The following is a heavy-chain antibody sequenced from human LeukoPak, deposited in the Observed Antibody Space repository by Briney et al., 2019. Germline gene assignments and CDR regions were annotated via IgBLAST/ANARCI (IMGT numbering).Heavy chain of an antibody. CDR1: GYTFTDYY. J-gene: IGHJ3*02. V-gene: IGHV1-2*02. D-gene: IGHD3-22*01. CDR3: ARDVERYHSTGKGLVDI. CDR2: INPNGGGT. Sequence: ASVKVSCKASGYTFTDYYMHWVRQAPGQGLEWMGWINPNGGGTNSAQNFQGRVTMTRDTSISTAYMELNRLRSDDTAVYYCARDVERYHSTGKGLVDIWGQGTMVTVSS.